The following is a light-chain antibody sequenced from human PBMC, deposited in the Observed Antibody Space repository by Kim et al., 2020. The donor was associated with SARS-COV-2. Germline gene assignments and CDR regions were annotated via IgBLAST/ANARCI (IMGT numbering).Light chain of an antibody. CDR2: AAS. J-gene: IGKJ2*01. Sequence: SASVADRVTITCRASQSISSYLNWYQQKPGKAPKLLIYAASSLQSGVPSRFSGSGSGTDFTLTISSLQPEDFATYYCQQSYSTPYTFGQGTKLEIK. V-gene: IGKV1-39*01. CDR3: QQSYSTPYT. CDR1: QSISSY.